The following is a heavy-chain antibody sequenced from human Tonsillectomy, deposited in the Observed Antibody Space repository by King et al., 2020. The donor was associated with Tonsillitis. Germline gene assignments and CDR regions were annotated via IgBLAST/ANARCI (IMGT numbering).Heavy chain of an antibody. Sequence: VQLVESWGGLVQPGGSLRLSCAASGVTFSSYAMSWVRQARGKGLALCSAISGSGGSTYYADSVKGRFTISRDNSKNTLYLQMNSLRAEDTAVYYCAKGNYYDSSGYSFFDYWGQGTLVTVSS. J-gene: IGHJ4*02. CDR1: GVTFSSYA. CDR3: AKGNYYDSSGYSFFDY. CDR2: ISGSGGST. V-gene: IGHV3-23*04. D-gene: IGHD3-22*01.